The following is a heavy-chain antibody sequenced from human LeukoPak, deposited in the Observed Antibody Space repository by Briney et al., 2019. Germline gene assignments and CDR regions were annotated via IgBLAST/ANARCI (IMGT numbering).Heavy chain of an antibody. J-gene: IGHJ4*02. CDR2: IRYDGSNK. V-gene: IGHV3-30*02. Sequence: GGSLRLSCAASGFTFSSYGMHWVRQAPGKGLEWVAFIRYDGSNKYYADSAKGRFTISRDNSKNTLYLQMNSLRAEDTAVYYCAKADDYYDSSGYPYWGQGTLVTVSS. CDR3: AKADDYYDSSGYPY. CDR1: GFTFSSYG. D-gene: IGHD3-22*01.